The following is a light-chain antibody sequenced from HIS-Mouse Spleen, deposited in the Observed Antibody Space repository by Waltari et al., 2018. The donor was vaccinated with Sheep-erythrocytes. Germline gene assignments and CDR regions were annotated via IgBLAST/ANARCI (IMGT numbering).Light chain of an antibody. CDR3: CSYAGSYTFWV. V-gene: IGLV2-11*01. J-gene: IGLJ3*02. Sequence: HSALTQPRSVSGSPGQSLTISCTGTRSDVGGYHYVSWYQQHPDKAPKLMIYDVSKRPSGVPDRFSGSKSGNTASLTISGLQAEDEADYYCCSYAGSYTFWVFGGGTKLTVL. CDR2: DVS. CDR1: RSDVGGYHY.